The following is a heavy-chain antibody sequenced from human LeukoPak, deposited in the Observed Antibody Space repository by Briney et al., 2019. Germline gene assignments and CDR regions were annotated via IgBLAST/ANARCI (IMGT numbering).Heavy chain of an antibody. V-gene: IGHV3-30*02. Sequence: GGSLRLSCAASGFTFSSYGMHWVRQAPGKGLEWVAFIRCDGSNKYYADSVKGRFTISRDNSKNTLYLQMNSLRAEDTAVYYCAKDRAYSSSSSPHDYHYYMDVWGKGTTVTVSS. J-gene: IGHJ6*03. CDR3: AKDRAYSSSSSPHDYHYYMDV. CDR2: IRCDGSNK. CDR1: GFTFSSYG. D-gene: IGHD6-6*01.